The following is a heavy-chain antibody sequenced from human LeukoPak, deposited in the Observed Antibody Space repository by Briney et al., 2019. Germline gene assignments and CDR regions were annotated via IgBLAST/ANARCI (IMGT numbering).Heavy chain of an antibody. Sequence: GGSLRLSCGASGFIFSSYWMHWVRQAPGKGLVWVSRINSDGTTTNYADSVKGRFTISRDNAKNTLYLQMNSLRAEDTAVYYCVRVRDGYNSFSDYWGQGTLVTVSS. V-gene: IGHV3-74*01. D-gene: IGHD5-24*01. CDR1: GFIFSSYW. CDR2: INSDGTTT. CDR3: VRVRDGYNSFSDY. J-gene: IGHJ4*02.